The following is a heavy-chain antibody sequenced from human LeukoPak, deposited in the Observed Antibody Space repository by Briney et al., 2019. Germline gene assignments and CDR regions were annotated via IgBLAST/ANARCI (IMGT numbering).Heavy chain of an antibody. CDR1: GFTFSNAW. Sequence: GGSLRLSCAASGFTFSNAWMSWVRQAPGKGLEWVANIKQDGSEKYYVDSVKGRFTISRDNAKNSLYLQMNSLRAEDTAVYYCARDLSLYGYYFDYWGQGTLVTVSS. CDR3: ARDLSLYGYYFDY. D-gene: IGHD4-17*01. V-gene: IGHV3-7*01. J-gene: IGHJ4*02. CDR2: IKQDGSEK.